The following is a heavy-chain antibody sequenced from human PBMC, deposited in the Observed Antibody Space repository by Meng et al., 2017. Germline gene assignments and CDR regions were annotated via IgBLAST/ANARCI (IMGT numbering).Heavy chain of an antibody. Sequence: QITLKESGPTAVKPTHTLPLTCTFSGFSLSTSGVGVGWIRQPPGKALEWLALIYWDDDKRYSPSLKSRLTITKDTSKNQVFLTMTNMDPVDTATYYCAHRSSAWAFDSWGQGTLVTVSS. CDR3: AHRSSAWAFDS. CDR2: IYWDDDK. CDR1: GFSLSTSGVG. J-gene: IGHJ4*02. V-gene: IGHV2-5*02. D-gene: IGHD7-27*01.